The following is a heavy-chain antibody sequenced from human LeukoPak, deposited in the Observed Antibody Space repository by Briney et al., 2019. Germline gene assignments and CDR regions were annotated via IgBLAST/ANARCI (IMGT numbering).Heavy chain of an antibody. D-gene: IGHD2-2*01. CDR2: IRYGGSNE. J-gene: IGHJ4*02. Sequence: GGSLRLSCAASGFTFSSYGMHWVRQAPGKGLEWVAFIRYGGSNEYYADSVKGRFTISRDNSKNTLYLQMNSLRAEDTAVYYCANGDCSSTSCYGGVVDYWGQGTLVTVSS. CDR3: ANGDCSSTSCYGGVVDY. V-gene: IGHV3-30*02. CDR1: GFTFSSYG.